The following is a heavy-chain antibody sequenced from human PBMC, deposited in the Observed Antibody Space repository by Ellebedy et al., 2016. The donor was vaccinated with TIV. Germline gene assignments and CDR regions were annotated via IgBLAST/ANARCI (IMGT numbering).Heavy chain of an antibody. J-gene: IGHJ4*02. CDR3: ARHGGMMGPSLIDY. D-gene: IGHD1-26*01. V-gene: IGHV4-59*08. Sequence: MPSETLSLTCTVSGGSISSYYWSWIRQPPGKGLEWIGYIYYSGSTNYNPSLKSRVTISVDTSKNQFSLKLSSVTAADTAVYYCARHGGMMGPSLIDYWGQGTLVTVSS. CDR1: GGSISSYY. CDR2: IYYSGST.